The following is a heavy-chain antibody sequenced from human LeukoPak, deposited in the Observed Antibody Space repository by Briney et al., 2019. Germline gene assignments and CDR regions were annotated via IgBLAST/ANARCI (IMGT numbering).Heavy chain of an antibody. J-gene: IGHJ5*02. V-gene: IGHV1-69-2*01. CDR1: GYTFTDYY. CDR2: VDPEDGET. D-gene: IGHD1-20*01. CDR3: ATGDGITGPNNWFDP. Sequence: ATVKISCKVSGYTFTDYYMHWVQQAPGKGLEWMGLVDPEDGETIYAEKFQGRVTITEDTSTDTAYMELSSLRSEDTAVYYCATGDGITGPNNWFDPWGQGTLVTVSS.